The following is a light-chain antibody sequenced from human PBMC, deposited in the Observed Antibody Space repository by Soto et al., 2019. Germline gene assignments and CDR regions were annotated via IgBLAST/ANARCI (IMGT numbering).Light chain of an antibody. CDR2: WAS. J-gene: IGKJ4*01. CDR3: QQYYTTLALT. Sequence: DIVMTQSPDSLAVSLGERATINCKSSQSVLYSSNNKNYLAWYQQTPGQPPKLLIYWASTRESGVPDRFSGSGSGTDFTLTISSLQAEDVAVYYCQQYYTTLALTFGGGTKVEIK. V-gene: IGKV4-1*01. CDR1: QSVLYSSNNKNY.